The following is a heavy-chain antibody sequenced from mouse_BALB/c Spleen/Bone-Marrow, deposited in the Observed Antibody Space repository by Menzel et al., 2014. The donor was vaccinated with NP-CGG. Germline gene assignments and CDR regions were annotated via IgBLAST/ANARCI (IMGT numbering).Heavy chain of an antibody. D-gene: IGHD2-14*01. CDR2: ISDGGSYT. J-gene: IGHJ4*01. CDR3: ARDXLYRYDGGYAMDY. Sequence: EVQLVESGGGLVKPGGSLKLSCAASGFTFSDYYMYWVRQTPGKRLEWVATISDGGSYTYYPDSVKGRFTISRDNAKNNLYLQMSSLKSEDTAMYYCARDXLYRYDGGYAMDYWGQGTSVTVSS. CDR1: GFTFSDYY. V-gene: IGHV5-4*02.